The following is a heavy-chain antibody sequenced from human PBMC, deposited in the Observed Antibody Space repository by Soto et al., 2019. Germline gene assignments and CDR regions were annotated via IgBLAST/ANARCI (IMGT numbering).Heavy chain of an antibody. Sequence: QVHLEESGGGLVKPGGSLRLSCTASGFTFSDYYMSWIRQAPGKGLEWLAYISGSGSTTYYTDSVKGRFAISRDNARTSLYLQINGLRVEDSAVYYCARSSLTYFEFWGQGTLVTVSS. CDR3: ARSSLTYFEF. CDR2: ISGSGSTT. CDR1: GFTFSDYY. V-gene: IGHV3-11*01. J-gene: IGHJ4*02.